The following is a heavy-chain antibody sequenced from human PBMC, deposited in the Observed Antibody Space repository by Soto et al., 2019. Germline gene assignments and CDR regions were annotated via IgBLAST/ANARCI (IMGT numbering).Heavy chain of an antibody. V-gene: IGHV1-18*01. CDR3: VREEEVLRGVVSLDY. CDR1: GYTFTTYG. J-gene: IGHJ4*02. D-gene: IGHD3-10*01. Sequence: QVQMVQSGAAVKKPGASVKVSCKASGYTFTTYGLSWVRQAPGQGLEWMGWISSYYVYTTYAQKVQDRVTMTTDKATSTAYMELRRLRSADTDLYYCVREEEVLRGVVSLDYWGQGTPVTVSS. CDR2: ISSYYVYT.